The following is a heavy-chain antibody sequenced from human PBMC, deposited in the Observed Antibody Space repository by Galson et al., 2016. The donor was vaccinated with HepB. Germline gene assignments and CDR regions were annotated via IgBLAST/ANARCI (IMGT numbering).Heavy chain of an antibody. CDR2: ISYDGGNK. V-gene: IGHV3-30-3*01. CDR1: GFTFNNFP. J-gene: IGHJ3*02. Sequence: SLRLSCAVSGFTFNNFPMHWVRQAPGKGLEWVAAISYDGGNKFFADSVKGRFTISRDNSRNMVYLQMNSLRAVDTAVYYFANLPPVTSDTFHIWGQGTMITVSS. D-gene: IGHD4-17*01. CDR3: ANLPPVTSDTFHI.